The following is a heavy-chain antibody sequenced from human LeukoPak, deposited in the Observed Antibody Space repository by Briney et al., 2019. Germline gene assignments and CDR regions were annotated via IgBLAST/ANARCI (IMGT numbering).Heavy chain of an antibody. CDR3: ANSLGGDYGWFGGQFGL. CDR2: IHSSGST. Sequence: PSETLSLTCTVSGDSISSRSYYWAWLRQAPVKGLEWIGSIHSSGSTYYNPSLKSRLTLSVDTSKNLLSLRLISVTAADTAVYYCANSLGGDYGWFGGQFGLWGRGTLVTVSS. CDR1: GDSISSRSYY. J-gene: IGHJ2*01. D-gene: IGHD4-17*01. V-gene: IGHV4-39*02.